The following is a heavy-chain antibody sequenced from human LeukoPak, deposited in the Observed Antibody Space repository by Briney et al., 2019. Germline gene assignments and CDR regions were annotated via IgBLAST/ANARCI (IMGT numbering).Heavy chain of an antibody. J-gene: IGHJ4*02. CDR1: GFTFSDFY. D-gene: IGHD6-13*01. CDR2: ISSSGSSI. CDR3: ARDLSTSSEDWWDY. Sequence: PGGSLRLSCAASGFTFSDFYMSWIRQAPGNGMEWISYISSSGSSIYYADSVRGRFTIPRDNAKNSLYLQMNTLRAEDTAVYYCARDLSTSSEDWWDYWGQGTLVTVSS. V-gene: IGHV3-11*01.